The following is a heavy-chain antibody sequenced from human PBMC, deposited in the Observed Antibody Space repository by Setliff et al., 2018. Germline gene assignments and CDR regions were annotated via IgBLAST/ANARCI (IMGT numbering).Heavy chain of an antibody. V-gene: IGHV4-34*01. J-gene: IGHJ4*02. D-gene: IGHD1-20*01. CDR2: INQSGST. CDR3: ASGLNWLSSTEFDY. CDR1: AGSLSDYY. Sequence: SETLSLTCGGYAGSLSDYYWSWIRQPPGKGLEWIGEINQSGSTYYNPSLKSRVTISLDTSKNQFSLKLTSVTAADTAVYYCASGLNWLSSTEFDYWGQGTLVTVSS.